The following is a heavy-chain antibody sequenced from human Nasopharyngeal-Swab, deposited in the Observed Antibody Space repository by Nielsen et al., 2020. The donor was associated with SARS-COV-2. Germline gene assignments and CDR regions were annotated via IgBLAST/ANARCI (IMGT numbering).Heavy chain of an antibody. V-gene: IGHV4-59*13. Sequence: PGKGLEWIGYIYYSGSTNYNPSLKSRVTISVDTSKNQFSLKVSSVTAADTAVYYCATERAIAVAGTFGAKFDYWGQGTLVTVSS. CDR3: ATERAIAVAGTFGAKFDY. J-gene: IGHJ4*02. D-gene: IGHD6-19*01. CDR2: IYYSGST.